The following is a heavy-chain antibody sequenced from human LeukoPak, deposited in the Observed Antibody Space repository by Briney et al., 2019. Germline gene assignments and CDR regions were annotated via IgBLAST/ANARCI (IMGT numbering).Heavy chain of an antibody. CDR2: IKSKTDGCTT. V-gene: IGHV3-15*01. CDR3: TTDQPIVVVIAVSRGDYYYMDV. J-gene: IGHJ6*03. D-gene: IGHD2-21*01. CDR1: GFTFSNAW. Sequence: GGSLRLSCAASGFTFSNAWMSWVRQAPGKGLEWVGRIKSKTDGCTTDYAAPVEGRFTISRDDSKKTLYLQMNSLKTEDTAVYYCTTDQPIVVVIAVSRGDYYYMDVWGKGTTVTVSS.